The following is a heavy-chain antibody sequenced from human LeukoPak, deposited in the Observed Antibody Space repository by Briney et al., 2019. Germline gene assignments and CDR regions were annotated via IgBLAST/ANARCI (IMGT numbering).Heavy chain of an antibody. V-gene: IGHV1-18*01. CDR2: ISAYNGNT. Sequence: ASVKVSCKASGYTFTSYGISWVRQAPGQGLEWMGWISAYNGNTNYAQKLQGRVTMTTDTSTSTAYMELRSLRSDDTAVYYCASSADMTTVTRYYYYGMDVWGQGTTVTVSS. CDR1: GYTFTSYG. J-gene: IGHJ6*02. CDR3: ASSADMTTVTRYYYYGMDV. D-gene: IGHD4-17*01.